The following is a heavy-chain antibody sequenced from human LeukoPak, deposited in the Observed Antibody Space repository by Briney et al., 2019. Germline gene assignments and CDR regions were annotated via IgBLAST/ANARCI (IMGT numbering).Heavy chain of an antibody. Sequence: SETLSLTCTVSGGSISSSSYYWSWIRQPPGKGLEWIGYIYYSGSTNYNPSLKSRVTISVDTSKNQFSLKLSSATAADTAVYYCARAPYGGSYYSENYYYMDVWGKGTTVTISS. CDR2: IYYSGST. D-gene: IGHD1-26*01. CDR3: ARAPYGGSYYSENYYYMDV. J-gene: IGHJ6*03. CDR1: GGSISSSSYY. V-gene: IGHV4-61*01.